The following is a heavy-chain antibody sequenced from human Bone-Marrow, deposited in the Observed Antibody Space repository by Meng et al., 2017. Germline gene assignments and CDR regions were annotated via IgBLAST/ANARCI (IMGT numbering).Heavy chain of an antibody. J-gene: IGHJ2*01. D-gene: IGHD7-27*01. CDR2: ISDTGDNT. CDR3: ANPWGAGWYFDL. Sequence: GGSLRLSCAASGFTFSSHAMNWVRQAPGKGLEWVSGISDTGDNTYYLDSVRGRFTISRDNSKNMLYLQMNSLRAEDTAVYFCANPWGAGWYFDLWGRGPRVTVSS. CDR1: GFTFSSHA. V-gene: IGHV3-23*01.